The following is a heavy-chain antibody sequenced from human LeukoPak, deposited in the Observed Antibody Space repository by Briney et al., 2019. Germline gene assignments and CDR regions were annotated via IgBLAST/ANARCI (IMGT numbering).Heavy chain of an antibody. D-gene: IGHD3-10*01. J-gene: IGHJ4*02. Sequence: PSGTLSLTCAVSGGSISSSNWWSWVRQPPGKGLEWIGEIYHSGSTYYNPSLKSRVTISVDTSKNQFSLKLSSVTAADTAVYYCARTRYYYNSRSYGAPYYFDYWGQGTLVTVSS. CDR1: GGSISSSNW. V-gene: IGHV4-4*02. CDR3: ARTRYYYNSRSYGAPYYFDY. CDR2: IYHSGST.